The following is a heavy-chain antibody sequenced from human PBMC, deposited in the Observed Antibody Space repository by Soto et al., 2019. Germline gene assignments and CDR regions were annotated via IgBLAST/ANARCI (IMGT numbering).Heavy chain of an antibody. CDR1: PFSFSSYW. J-gene: IGHJ4*02. D-gene: IGHD1-26*01. CDR3: ARGMGGLGDY. V-gene: IGHV3-7*01. Sequence: EVQLVESGGGLGQPGGSLRLSCAASPFSFSSYWMSWVRQAPGKGLEWVANINQDGSEKYYVDSVKGRFTISRDNAKRSLSLQMTGLRAEDTAVYYCARGMGGLGDYWGQGTLVTVSS. CDR2: INQDGSEK.